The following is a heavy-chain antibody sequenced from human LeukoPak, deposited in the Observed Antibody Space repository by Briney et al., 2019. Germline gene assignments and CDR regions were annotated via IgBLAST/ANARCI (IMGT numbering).Heavy chain of an antibody. CDR1: GGSISSYY. J-gene: IGHJ6*02. CDR2: IYYSGST. CDR3: AISTSWHSLYYYYGMDV. V-gene: IGHV4-59*08. Sequence: SETLSLTCTVSGGSISSYYWSWIRQPPGKGLEWIGYIYYSGSTNYNPSLKSRVTISVDTSKNQFSLKLSSVTAADTAVYYCAISTSWHSLYYYYGMDVWGQGTTVTVSS. D-gene: IGHD2-2*01.